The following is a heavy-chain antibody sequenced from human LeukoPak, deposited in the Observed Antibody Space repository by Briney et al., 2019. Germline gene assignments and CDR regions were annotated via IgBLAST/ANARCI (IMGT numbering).Heavy chain of an antibody. CDR2: IRYDGSNK. V-gene: IGHV3-30*02. J-gene: IGHJ4*02. Sequence: GGSLRLSCAASGFTFSSYGMHWVRQAPGKGLEWVAFIRYDGSNKYYADSVKGRFTISRDNSKNTLYLQMNSLRAEDTAVYYCAKDQLLWFGELLPGILDYWGQGTLVTVSS. CDR3: AKDQLLWFGELLPGILDY. CDR1: GFTFSSYG. D-gene: IGHD3-10*01.